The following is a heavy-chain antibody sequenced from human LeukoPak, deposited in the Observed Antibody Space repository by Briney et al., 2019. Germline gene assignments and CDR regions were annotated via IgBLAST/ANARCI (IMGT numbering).Heavy chain of an antibody. CDR2: ICWDGGST. V-gene: IGHV3-43D*03. D-gene: IGHD6-13*01. CDR3: AKEASSSWTYYYYYYMDV. CDR1: GFTLDDYA. Sequence: GGSLRLSCAASGFTLDDYAMHWVRQAPGKGLEWVSLICWDGGSTYYADSVKCRFPICRDNNKHSLYLQMNSLRAEDTALYYCAKEASSSWTYYYYYYMDVWGKGTTVTVSS. J-gene: IGHJ6*03.